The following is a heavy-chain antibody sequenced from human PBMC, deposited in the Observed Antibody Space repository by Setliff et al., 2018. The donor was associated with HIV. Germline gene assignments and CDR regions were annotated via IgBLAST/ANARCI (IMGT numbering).Heavy chain of an antibody. D-gene: IGHD3-9*01. Sequence: KPSETLSLTCTVSGYSISSGYYWGWIRQPPGKGLEWIGNIYHSGSTYYNPSLKSRVTISVDTSKNQFSLKLRSVTAADTAVYFCARGIRYLDFWGQGTLVTVSS. CDR2: IYHSGST. CDR1: GYSISSGYY. V-gene: IGHV4-38-2*02. CDR3: ARGIRYLDF. J-gene: IGHJ4*02.